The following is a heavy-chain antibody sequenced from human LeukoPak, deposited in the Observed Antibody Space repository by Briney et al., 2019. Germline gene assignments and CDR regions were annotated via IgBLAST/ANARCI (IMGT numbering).Heavy chain of an antibody. J-gene: IGHJ4*02. CDR1: GFSFSGHW. D-gene: IGHD1-1*01. V-gene: IGHV3-74*01. CDR3: ARGPNGNWSGLDF. Sequence: GGSLRLSCTASGFSFSGHWMHWARQLPGKGLVWVSRISPTGSTTSYADSVKGRFTVSRDNAKNTLYLQVNNLRAEDTAVYYCARGPNGNWSGLDFWGQGTLLTVSS. CDR2: ISPTGSTT.